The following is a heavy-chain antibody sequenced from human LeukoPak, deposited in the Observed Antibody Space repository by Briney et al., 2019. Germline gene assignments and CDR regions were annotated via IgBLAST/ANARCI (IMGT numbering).Heavy chain of an antibody. CDR1: GFTFSSYS. Sequence: GGSLRLSCAASGFTFSSYSMNWVRQAPGKGLEWVGYISPTGSTMFYAGSVKGRFTISRDNADNSLYLQMNSLRVEDTAMYYCVRGGWRIIETGGDSWGQGTLVTVSS. CDR2: ISPTGSTM. CDR3: VRGGWRIIETGGDS. J-gene: IGHJ4*02. V-gene: IGHV3-48*04. D-gene: IGHD2-15*01.